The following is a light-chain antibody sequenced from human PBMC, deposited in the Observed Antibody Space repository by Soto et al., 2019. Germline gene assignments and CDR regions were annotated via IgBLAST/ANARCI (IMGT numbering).Light chain of an antibody. V-gene: IGKV1-9*01. CDR3: QHFNDYRYT. Sequence: DIQLTQSPSFLSASVGDRVTITCRASQAISSSLAWYQHNPGKAPKLLIYAASTLQNGVPSSFSGSGSGTEFTLTTSSLQPKDFATYYCQHFNDYRYTFGQGTKVEIK. J-gene: IGKJ2*01. CDR1: QAISSS. CDR2: AAS.